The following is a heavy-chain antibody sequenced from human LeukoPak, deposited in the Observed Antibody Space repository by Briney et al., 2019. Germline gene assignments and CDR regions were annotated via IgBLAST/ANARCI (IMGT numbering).Heavy chain of an antibody. CDR1: GYTFTGYY. V-gene: IGHV1-2*02. CDR2: INPNSGGT. D-gene: IGHD6-19*01. Sequence: ASVNVSCKASGYTFTGYYMHWVRQAPGQGLEWMGWINPNSGGTNYAQKFQGRVTMTRDTSISTAYMELSRLRSDDTAVYYCARAEYSSGWYFDYWGQGTLVTVSS. J-gene: IGHJ4*02. CDR3: ARAEYSSGWYFDY.